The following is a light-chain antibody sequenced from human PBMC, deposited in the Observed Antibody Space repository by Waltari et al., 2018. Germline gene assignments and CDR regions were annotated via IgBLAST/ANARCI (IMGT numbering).Light chain of an antibody. CDR2: DVS. CDR3: SSYISSSTLEL. V-gene: IGLV2-14*03. CDR1: SSDVGAYNY. Sequence: QSALTQPASVSGSPGPSITISFTGTSSDVGAYNYVSWYQQHPGKAPKLMIFDVSIRPSGVSNRFSGSKSGNTASLTISGLQAEDEADYYCSSYISSSTLELFGGGTSLTVL. J-gene: IGLJ2*01.